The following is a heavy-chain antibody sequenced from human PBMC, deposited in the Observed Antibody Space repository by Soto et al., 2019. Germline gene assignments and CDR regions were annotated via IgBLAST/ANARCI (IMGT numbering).Heavy chain of an antibody. V-gene: IGHV5-51*01. CDR1: GYRFTNYW. J-gene: IGHJ4*02. Sequence: GESLKISCKGSGYRFTNYWIGWVRQLPGKGLEWMGIIYPGDHETRYSPSFHGKVTISADKSINTAYLQWNSLEASDTAFYFCARSPRSSPYFDYWGQGALVTVSS. D-gene: IGHD6-13*01. CDR2: IYPGDHET. CDR3: ARSPRSSPYFDY.